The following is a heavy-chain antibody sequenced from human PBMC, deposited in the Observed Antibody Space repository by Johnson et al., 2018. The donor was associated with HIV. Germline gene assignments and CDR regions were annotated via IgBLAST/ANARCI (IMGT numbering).Heavy chain of an antibody. D-gene: IGHD5-18*01. Sequence: EVQLVESGGGLVQPGRSLRLSCAASGFTFDDYAMHWVRQAPGKGLEWVSGISWNSGSIGYADSVKGRFTISRDNAKNSLYLQMNSLRAEDTALYYCARGYSYGYDAFDIWGQGTMVTVSS. V-gene: IGHV3-9*01. CDR2: ISWNSGSI. J-gene: IGHJ3*02. CDR1: GFTFDDYA. CDR3: ARGYSYGYDAFDI.